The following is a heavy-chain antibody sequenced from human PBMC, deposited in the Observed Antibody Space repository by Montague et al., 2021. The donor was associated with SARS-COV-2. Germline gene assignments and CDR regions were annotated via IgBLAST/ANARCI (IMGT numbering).Heavy chain of an antibody. CDR3: AREGGTKGSDWWGAFDS. J-gene: IGHJ5*01. V-gene: IGHV4-59*01. CDR2: IFYSGST. Sequence: SETLSLTCTVSGDSMSGYYWSWVRQAPGTGLEWIGYIFYSGSTSYNPSLNSRVTISIDTSKKQFSLKLTSVTAADTAVYFCAREGGTKGSDWWGAFDSWGHGTLVTVSS. CDR1: GDSMSGYY. D-gene: IGHD2-21*01.